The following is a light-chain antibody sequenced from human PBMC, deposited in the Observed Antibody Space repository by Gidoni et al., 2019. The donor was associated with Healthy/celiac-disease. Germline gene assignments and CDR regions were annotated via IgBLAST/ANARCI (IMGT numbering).Light chain of an antibody. Sequence: QSALTQPRSVSGSPGQSVTISCTGTSSDVGGYNYVSWYQQHPGKAPKLMVYDVSKRPSGGPDRFSGSKSGNTASLTISGLQEEDEADYYCCSYAGSYTCVVFGGGTKLTVL. V-gene: IGLV2-11*01. CDR2: DVS. CDR3: CSYAGSYTCVV. CDR1: SSDVGGYNY. J-gene: IGLJ2*01.